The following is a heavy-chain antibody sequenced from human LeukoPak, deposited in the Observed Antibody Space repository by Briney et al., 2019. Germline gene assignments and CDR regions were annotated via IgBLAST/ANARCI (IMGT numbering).Heavy chain of an antibody. CDR2: INHSGST. D-gene: IGHD3-3*01. J-gene: IGHJ4*02. CDR1: GGSFSGYY. V-gene: IGHV4-34*01. Sequence: SETLSLTCAVYGGSFSGYYWSWIRQPPGKGLEWIGEINHSGSTNYNPSLKSRVTISVDTSKNQFSLKLSSVTAADTAVYYCARGVGYYDFWSGHSPNFDYWGQGTLVTVSS. CDR3: ARGVGYYDFWSGHSPNFDY.